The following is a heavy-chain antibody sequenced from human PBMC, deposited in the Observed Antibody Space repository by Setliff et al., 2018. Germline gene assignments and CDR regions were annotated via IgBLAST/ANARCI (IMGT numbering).Heavy chain of an antibody. J-gene: IGHJ4*02. CDR2: IYWDDDK. D-gene: IGHD5-18*01. V-gene: IGHV2-5*02. CDR3: AHRRGGYSFFDY. Sequence: SGPTLVNPTETLTLTCIVSGFSLSTSGVGVGWIRQPPGKALEWLALIYWDDDKRYSPSLKSRLTITKDTSKNQVVLTMTNMDPVDTATYYCAHRRGGYSFFDYWGQGTLVTVSS. CDR1: GFSLSTSGVG.